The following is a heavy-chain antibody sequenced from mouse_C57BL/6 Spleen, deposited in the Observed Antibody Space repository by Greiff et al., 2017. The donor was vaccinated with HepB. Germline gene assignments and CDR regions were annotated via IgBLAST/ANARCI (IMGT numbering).Heavy chain of an antibody. CDR1: GFSFNTYA. CDR3: VRGDDYDEGYYAMDY. D-gene: IGHD2-4*01. J-gene: IGHJ4*01. Sequence: DVKLVESGGGLVQPKGSLKLSCAASGFSFNTYAMNWVRQAPGKGLEWVARIRSKSNNYATYYADSVKDRFNISRDDSESMLYLQMNNVKTEDTAMYYCVRGDDYDEGYYAMDYWGQGTSVTVSS. CDR2: IRSKSNNYAT. V-gene: IGHV10-1*01.